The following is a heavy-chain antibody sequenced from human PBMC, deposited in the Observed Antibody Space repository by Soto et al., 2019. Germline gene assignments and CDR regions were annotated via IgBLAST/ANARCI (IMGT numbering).Heavy chain of an antibody. D-gene: IGHD4-17*01. CDR2: INGDGSDT. Sequence: EVQLVESGGGLVQPGGSLRLSCGASGFDFNNYWMHWVRQDPGKGLVWVSRINGDGSDTKYADSVKGRFTISRDNAKNTVYLQMNSLRAEDTAVYYCARDQPTGDCFDAWGQGTLVTVSS. J-gene: IGHJ5*02. V-gene: IGHV3-74*03. CDR1: GFDFNNYW. CDR3: ARDQPTGDCFDA.